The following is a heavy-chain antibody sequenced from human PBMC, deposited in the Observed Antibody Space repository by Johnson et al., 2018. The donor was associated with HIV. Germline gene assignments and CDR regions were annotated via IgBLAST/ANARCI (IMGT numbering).Heavy chain of an antibody. CDR2: ISNDGSNK. J-gene: IGHJ3*02. CDR1: GFTFSDYS. D-gene: IGHD2-2*01. CDR3: ARDGGYCSSTSCFRHWASAFDI. Sequence: QVQLVESGGGVVQPGRSLRLSCAASGFTFSDYSMHWVRQAPGKGLEWVAIISNDGSNKYYADSVKGRFTISRDNSKNTLYLQMNSLRAEDTAVYYCARDGGYCSSTSCFRHWASAFDIWGQGTMVTVSS. V-gene: IGHV3-30*01.